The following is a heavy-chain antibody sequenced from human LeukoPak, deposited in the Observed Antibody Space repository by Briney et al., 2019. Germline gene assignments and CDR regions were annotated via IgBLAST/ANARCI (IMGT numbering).Heavy chain of an antibody. D-gene: IGHD2-15*01. CDR1: GYSFTSYW. CDR2: IYPGDSDT. Sequence: GESLKISCKGSGYSFTSYWIGWVRQMPGKGLEWMGIIYPGDSDTRYSPSFQGQVTISADKSISTAYLQWSSLKASDTAMYYCARVLPGGYSLYYYYYMDVWGKGTTVTVSS. CDR3: ARVLPGGYSLYYYYYMDV. V-gene: IGHV5-51*01. J-gene: IGHJ6*03.